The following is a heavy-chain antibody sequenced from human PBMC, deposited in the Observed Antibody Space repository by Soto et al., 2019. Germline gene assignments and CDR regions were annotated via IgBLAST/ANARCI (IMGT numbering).Heavy chain of an antibody. CDR3: STVANYYYYGMDV. Sequence: SDTLSLTCTVSNGSISSSGYYWGWIRQPPGKGLEWIASIYHSGSTYYNPSLKGRVAISVDTSKNQFSLKLTSVTAADTAVYYCSTVANYYYYGMDVWGQGTTVT. D-gene: IGHD5-12*01. CDR1: NGSISSSGYY. V-gene: IGHV4-39*01. J-gene: IGHJ6*02. CDR2: IYHSGST.